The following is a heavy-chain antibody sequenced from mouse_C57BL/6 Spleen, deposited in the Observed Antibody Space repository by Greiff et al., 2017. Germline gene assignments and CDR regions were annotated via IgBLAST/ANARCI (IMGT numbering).Heavy chain of an antibody. Sequence: QVQLQQPGAELVKPGASVKLSCKASGYTFTSYWMHWVKQRPGQGLEWIGMIHPNSGSTNYNEKFKSKATLTVDKSSSTAYTQLSSLTSEDSAVYYCARSTVVGDYAMDYWGQGTSVTVSS. CDR1: GYTFTSYW. J-gene: IGHJ4*01. CDR3: ARSTVVGDYAMDY. D-gene: IGHD1-1*01. CDR2: IHPNSGST. V-gene: IGHV1-64*01.